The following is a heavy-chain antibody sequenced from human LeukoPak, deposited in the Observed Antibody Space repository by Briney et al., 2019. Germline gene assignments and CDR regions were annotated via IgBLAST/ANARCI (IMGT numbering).Heavy chain of an antibody. V-gene: IGHV3-48*03. D-gene: IGHD1-26*01. CDR3: ARAGWEPYGPQYYYYYYMDV. CDR1: GFTFSSYE. Sequence: PGGSLRLSCAASGFTFSSYEMNWVRQAPGKGLEWVSYISSSGSTIYYADSVKGRFTISRDNAKNSLYLQMNSLRAEDTAVYYCARAGWEPYGPQYYYYYYMDVWGKGTTVAISS. CDR2: ISSSGSTI. J-gene: IGHJ6*03.